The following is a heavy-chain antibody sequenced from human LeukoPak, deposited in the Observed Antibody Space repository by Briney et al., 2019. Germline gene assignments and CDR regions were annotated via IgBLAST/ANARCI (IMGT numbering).Heavy chain of an antibody. V-gene: IGHV4-59*11. CDR1: GGSMNSHY. CDR3: AGDQLALNALNI. Sequence: PSETLSLMCTVSGGSMNSHYWSWIRQPPGKGLEWLGYISYIGSTNYSPSLKSRVTISVDTSKNQFSLRLSSVTAADTAVYFCAGDQLALNALNIWGQGTMVSVSS. J-gene: IGHJ3*02. D-gene: IGHD1-1*01. CDR2: ISYIGST.